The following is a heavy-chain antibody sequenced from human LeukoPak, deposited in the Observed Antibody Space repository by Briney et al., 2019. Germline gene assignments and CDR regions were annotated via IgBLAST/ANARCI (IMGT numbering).Heavy chain of an antibody. D-gene: IGHD6-25*01. J-gene: IGHJ4*02. CDR3: TRIDPLGFFDQ. V-gene: IGHV4-59*12. CDR1: GAFTSRYY. Sequence: PSETLSLTCSVSGAFTSRYYWSWVRQPLGQGLEWIGNIFYSGHSKYNPSLTSRISMSVDTSKTQFSLELTSLTAADTAVYYCTRIDPLGFFDQWGPGTLVTVSS. CDR2: IFYSGHS.